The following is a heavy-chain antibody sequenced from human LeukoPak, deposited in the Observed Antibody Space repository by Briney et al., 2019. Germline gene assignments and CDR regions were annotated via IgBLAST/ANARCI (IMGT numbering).Heavy chain of an antibody. J-gene: IGHJ4*02. V-gene: IGHV4-59*01. Sequence: PSETLSLTCTVSGGSISSYYWSWIRQPPGKGLEWIAYIHYRGSTNYNPSLKSRVTISVDTSKNQFSLKLSSVTAADTAVYYCARDRPGGSSLDYWGQGTLVIVSS. CDR3: ARDRPGGSSLDY. CDR1: GGSISSYY. CDR2: IHYRGST. D-gene: IGHD6-13*01.